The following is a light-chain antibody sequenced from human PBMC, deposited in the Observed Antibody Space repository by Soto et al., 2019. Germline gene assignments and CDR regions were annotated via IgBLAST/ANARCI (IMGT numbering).Light chain of an antibody. Sequence: QSVLTQPPSVSGAPGQRVTISCTGSSSNIGAGYDVHWYQQFPGTAPKLLIYGNSNRPSGVPDRFSGSKSGTSGSLAITGLQAEDEADYYCQSYDSSLSGSVFGGGTKLTVL. CDR1: SSNIGAGYD. V-gene: IGLV1-40*01. CDR2: GNS. CDR3: QSYDSSLSGSV. J-gene: IGLJ3*02.